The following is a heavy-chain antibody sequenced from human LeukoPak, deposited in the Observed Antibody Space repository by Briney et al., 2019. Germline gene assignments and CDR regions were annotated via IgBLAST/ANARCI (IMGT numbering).Heavy chain of an antibody. J-gene: IGHJ4*02. D-gene: IGHD1-26*01. CDR2: ITNSGSGT. CDR3: AKDDWELRNCLDY. V-gene: IGHV3-23*01. CDR1: GFTFNNYA. Sequence: GGSLRLSCAASGFTFNNYAMNWVRQAPGKGLEWVSSITNSGSGTYCADSVKGRLTISRDNSKNTLYLQMNSLRAEDTAVYYCAKDDWELRNCLDYWGQGTLVTVSS.